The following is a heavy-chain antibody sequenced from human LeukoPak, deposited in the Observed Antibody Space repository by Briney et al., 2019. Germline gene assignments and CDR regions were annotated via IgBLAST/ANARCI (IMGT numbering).Heavy chain of an antibody. J-gene: IGHJ4*02. D-gene: IGHD3-3*01. Sequence: SETLSLTCTVSGGSISSYYWSWIRQPPGKGLEWIGYIYYSGSTNYNPSLKSRVTISVDTSKNQFSLKLSSVTAADTAVYYCARQTGAGLFILPGGQGTLVTVSS. CDR1: GGSISSYY. V-gene: IGHV4-59*01. CDR2: IYYSGST. CDR3: ARQTGAGLFILP.